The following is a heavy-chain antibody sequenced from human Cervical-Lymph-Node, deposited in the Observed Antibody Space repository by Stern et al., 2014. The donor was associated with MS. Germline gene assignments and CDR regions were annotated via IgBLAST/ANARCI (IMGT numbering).Heavy chain of an antibody. CDR1: GGSISSSGYY. Sequence: VQLVESGPGLVKPSQTLSLTCTVSGGSISSSGYYWSWIRQPADKGLEWIGRIHDSGSTHYNPSLKSRVTISMDTAQNQFSLKLPSVTAADTAVYYCATTRWDLFTWNWFDPWGQGTLVTVSS. J-gene: IGHJ5*02. CDR3: ATTRWDLFTWNWFDP. V-gene: IGHV4-61*02. D-gene: IGHD1-26*01. CDR2: IHDSGST.